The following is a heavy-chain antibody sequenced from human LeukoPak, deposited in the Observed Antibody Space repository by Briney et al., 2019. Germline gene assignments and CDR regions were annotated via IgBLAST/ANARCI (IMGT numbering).Heavy chain of an antibody. J-gene: IGHJ4*02. CDR1: GYTFNDYY. CDR2: INPKSGGT. D-gene: IGHD3-16*01. CDR3: MREWGGDY. Sequence: GASVKVSRKASGYTFNDYYMHWVRQAPGQGLEWMGWINPKSGGTDYAQQFQGRVTMTIDTSITTTYMELSRLRSDDTAVYYCMREWGGDYWGQGTLVTVSS. V-gene: IGHV1-2*02.